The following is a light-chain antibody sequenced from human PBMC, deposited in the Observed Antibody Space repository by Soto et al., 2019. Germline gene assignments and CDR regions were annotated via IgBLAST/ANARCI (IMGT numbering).Light chain of an antibody. J-gene: IGKJ4*01. CDR1: QNLSSSY. V-gene: IGKV3-20*01. CDR3: QQYGSSPSLT. Sequence: EIVLTQSPFTLSFPPGERATLSFRAGQNLSSSYLTWYQQKPGQAPRLLIYGASSRATGIADRFSGSGSGTDFTLTISRLEPEDFAVYYCQQYGSSPSLTFGGGTKVDIK. CDR2: GAS.